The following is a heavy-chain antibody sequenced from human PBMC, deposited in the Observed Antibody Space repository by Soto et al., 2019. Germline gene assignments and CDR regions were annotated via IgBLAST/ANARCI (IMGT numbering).Heavy chain of an antibody. V-gene: IGHV3-9*01. J-gene: IGHJ4*02. CDR1: GFTFDDYA. CDR3: VRSKGGYSYGTPFDY. CDR2: ISWNSGNI. D-gene: IGHD5-18*01. Sequence: EVQLEESGGGLVQPGRSLRLSCAASGFTFDDYAMHWVRQVLGQGLGWVSSISWNSGNIGYADSVKGQFHTTRDKAKNSLYLQMNSLRPEDTALYYCVRSKGGYSYGTPFDYWGQGTLVTVSS.